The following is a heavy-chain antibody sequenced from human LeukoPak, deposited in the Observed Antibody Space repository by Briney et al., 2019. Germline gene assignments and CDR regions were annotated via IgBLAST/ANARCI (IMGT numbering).Heavy chain of an antibody. D-gene: IGHD3-10*01. V-gene: IGHV3-30*18. Sequence: GGSLRLPCAASGFTFSSYGMHWVRQAPGKGLEWVAVISYDGSNKYYADSVKGRFTISRDNSKNTLYLQMNSLRAEDTAVYYCAKVELRWVGTDYYFDYWGQGTLVTVSS. CDR2: ISYDGSNK. J-gene: IGHJ4*02. CDR3: AKVELRWVGTDYYFDY. CDR1: GFTFSSYG.